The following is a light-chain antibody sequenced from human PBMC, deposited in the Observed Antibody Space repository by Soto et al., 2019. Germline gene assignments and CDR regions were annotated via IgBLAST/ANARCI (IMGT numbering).Light chain of an antibody. CDR1: QSISSW. J-gene: IGKJ1*01. V-gene: IGKV1-5*03. Sequence: DIQMTQSPSTLSASVGDRVTITCRASQSISSWLAWYQQKPGKDPKLLIYKASSLESGVPSRFSGSGSGTEFTLTIISLQPDDFATYYCQQYNSYSRTFGQGTKVDIK. CDR3: QQYNSYSRT. CDR2: KAS.